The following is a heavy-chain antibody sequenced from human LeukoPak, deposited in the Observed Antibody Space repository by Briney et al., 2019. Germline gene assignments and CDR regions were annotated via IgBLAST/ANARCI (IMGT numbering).Heavy chain of an antibody. V-gene: IGHV3-23*01. J-gene: IGHJ6*02. CDR3: AKSSLPENYYYYGMDV. Sequence: GASLRLSCAASGFTFSDYALSWVRQAPGMGPECVSAISASGIATYYAESVKGRFSISRDNSRSSLYLQVNSLRADDTAVYYCAKSSLPENYYYYGMDVRGQGTTVTVSS. CDR1: GFTFSDYA. CDR2: ISASGIAT.